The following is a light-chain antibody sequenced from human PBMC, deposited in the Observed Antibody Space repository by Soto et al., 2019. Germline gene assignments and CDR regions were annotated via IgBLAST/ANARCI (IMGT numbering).Light chain of an antibody. CDR2: GVT. Sequence: QSVLAQPPSASGSPGQSVTISCTGSGSDIGAYNFVSWYQQHPGKAPKLMIFGVTERPSGVPDRFSGSKSGNTASLTVSGLQADDEAVYYCYSYAGRNIWVFGGGTKLTGL. CDR1: GSDIGAYNF. V-gene: IGLV2-8*01. J-gene: IGLJ3*02. CDR3: YSYAGRNIWV.